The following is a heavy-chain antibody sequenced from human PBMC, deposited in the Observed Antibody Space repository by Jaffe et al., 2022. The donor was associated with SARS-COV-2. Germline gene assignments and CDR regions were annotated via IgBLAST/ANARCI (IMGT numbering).Heavy chain of an antibody. J-gene: IGHJ4*02. CDR2: ISGSGGSP. Sequence: EVQLLESGGGLVQPGGSLRLSCAASGFTFSSYAMSWVRQAPGKGLEWVSGISGSGGSPYYADSVRGRFIISRDNSRNTLYLRMNSLRAEDTAVYYCAREGVIVGATGGDYWGQGTLVTVSS. CDR1: GFTFSSYA. V-gene: IGHV3-23*01. D-gene: IGHD1-26*01. CDR3: AREGVIVGATGGDY.